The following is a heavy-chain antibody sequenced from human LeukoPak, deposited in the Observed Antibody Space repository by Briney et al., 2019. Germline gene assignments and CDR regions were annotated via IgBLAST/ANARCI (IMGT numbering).Heavy chain of an antibody. J-gene: IGHJ6*03. CDR3: ARGPPRGKYYYMDV. CDR2: IGTASDT. D-gene: IGHD1-1*01. Sequence: GVLRLSCAASGFTFSSFDMHWVRQPTGQGLEWVSTIGTASDTYYPGSVEGRFTLSRDNAKNSLYLQMNSLIAGDTAVYYCARGPPRGKYYYMDVWGKGTTVTVSS. CDR1: GFTFSSFD. V-gene: IGHV3-13*01.